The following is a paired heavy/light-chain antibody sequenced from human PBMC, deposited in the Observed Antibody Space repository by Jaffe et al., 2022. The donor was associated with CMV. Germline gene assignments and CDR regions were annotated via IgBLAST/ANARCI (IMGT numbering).Heavy chain of an antibody. J-gene: IGHJ6*02. V-gene: IGHV3-11*01. Sequence: QVQLVESGGGLVKPGGSLRLSCAASGFTFSDYYMSWIRQAPGKGLEWVSYISSSGSTIYYADSVKGRFTISRDNAKNSLYLQMNSLRAEDTAVYYCARDYAYYGMDVWGQGTTVTVSS. CDR3: ARDYAYYGMDV. CDR2: ISSSGSTI. CDR1: GFTFSDYY. D-gene: IGHD2-2*01.
Light chain of an antibody. J-gene: IGKJ1*01. CDR2: AAS. CDR3: QQYYSFPRT. Sequence: VIWMTQSPSLLSASTGDRVIISCRMSQGISSYLAWYQQKPGKAPELLIYAASTLQSGVPSRFSGSGSGTDFTLTISCLQSEDFATYYCQQYYSFPRTFGQGTKVEIK. V-gene: IGKV1D-8*04. CDR1: QGISSY.